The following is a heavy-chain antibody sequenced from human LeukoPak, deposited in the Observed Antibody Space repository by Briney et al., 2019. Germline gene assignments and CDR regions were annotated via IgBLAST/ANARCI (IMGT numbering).Heavy chain of an antibody. D-gene: IGHD3-22*01. CDR1: GGSISSYY. J-gene: IGHJ4*02. CDR2: IYTSGST. Sequence: PSETLSLTCTVSGGSISSYYWSWIRQPAGKGLEWIGRIYTSGSTNYNPSLKSRVTMSVDTSKNQFSLKLSSVTAADTAVYYCAREAATYYYDSSGNRGIKNYFDYWGQGNLVTVSS. CDR3: AREAATYYYDSSGNRGIKNYFDY. V-gene: IGHV4-4*07.